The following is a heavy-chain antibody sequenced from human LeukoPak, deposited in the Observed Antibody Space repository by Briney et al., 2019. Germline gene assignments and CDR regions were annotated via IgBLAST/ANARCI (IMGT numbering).Heavy chain of an antibody. D-gene: IGHD3-10*01. CDR2: IYYSGST. CDR3: ARDRYGSGRNAFDI. CDR1: GGSISSSSYY. V-gene: IGHV4-39*07. J-gene: IGHJ3*02. Sequence: SETLFLTCTVSGGSISSSSYYWGWIRQPPGKGLEWIGSIYYSGSTYYNPSLKSRVTISVDTSKNQFSLKLSSVTAADTAVYYCARDRYGSGRNAFDIWGQGTMVTVSS.